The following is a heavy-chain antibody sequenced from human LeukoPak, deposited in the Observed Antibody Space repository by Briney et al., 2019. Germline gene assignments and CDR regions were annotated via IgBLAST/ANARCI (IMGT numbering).Heavy chain of an antibody. J-gene: IGHJ6*03. CDR1: GGSISSSSYY. V-gene: IGHV4-39*07. D-gene: IGHD6-19*01. CDR3: AREASYSSGLTYYYYYMDV. CDR2: IYYSGST. Sequence: PSETLSLTCTVSGGSISSSSYYWGWIRQPPGKGLGWIGSIYYSGSTYYNPSLKSRVTISVDTSKNQFSLKLSSVTAADTAVYYCAREASYSSGLTYYYYYMDVWGKGTTVTVSS.